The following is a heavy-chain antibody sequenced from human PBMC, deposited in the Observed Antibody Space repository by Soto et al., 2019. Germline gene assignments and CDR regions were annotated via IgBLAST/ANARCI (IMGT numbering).Heavy chain of an antibody. D-gene: IGHD3-16*01. CDR3: AKARGAYWGLDDY. CDR1: GFTFDDYA. Sequence: EVQLVESGGGLVQPGRSLRLSCAASGFTFDDYAMHWVRQAPGKGLEWVSGISWNSGNIDYADSVKGRITISRDNAKNSLYLQMNSLRTEDTALYYWAKARGAYWGLDDYWGQGTLVTVSS. CDR2: ISWNSGNI. V-gene: IGHV3-9*01. J-gene: IGHJ4*02.